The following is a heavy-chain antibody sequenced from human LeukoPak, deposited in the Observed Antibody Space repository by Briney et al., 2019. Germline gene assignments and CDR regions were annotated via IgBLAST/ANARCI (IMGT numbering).Heavy chain of an antibody. CDR2: SGSGGNT. V-gene: IGHV3-23*01. Sequence: PGGSLRLSCAASGFTFSSYAMSWVRQAPGKGLEWVSASGSGGNTYFADSVKGRFTISRDNSKNTLYLQMNSLRAEDTAVYYCARHVVAVGFDYWGQGTLVTVSS. D-gene: IGHD3-22*01. CDR1: GFTFSSYA. CDR3: ARHVVAVGFDY. J-gene: IGHJ4*02.